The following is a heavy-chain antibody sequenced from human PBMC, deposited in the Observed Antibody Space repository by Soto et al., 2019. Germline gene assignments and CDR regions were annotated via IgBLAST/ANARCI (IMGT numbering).Heavy chain of an antibody. CDR1: GGSISSGGYY. Sequence: SETLSLTCTVSGGSISSGGYYWSWIRQHPGKGLEWIGYIYYSGSTYYNPSLKSRVTISVDTSKNQFSLKLSSVTAADTAVYYCARGLRTQGTWALDYWGQGTLVTVSS. CDR2: IYYSGST. V-gene: IGHV4-31*03. J-gene: IGHJ4*02. D-gene: IGHD4-17*01. CDR3: ARGLRTQGTWALDY.